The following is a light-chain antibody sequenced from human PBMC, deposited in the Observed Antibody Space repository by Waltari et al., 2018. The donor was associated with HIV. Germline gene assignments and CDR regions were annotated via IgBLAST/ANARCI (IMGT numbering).Light chain of an antibody. CDR3: QSFDNILDRYV. V-gene: IGLV1-40*01. Sequence: QSVLTQPPSVSAAPGQKVTISCSGSSSNIANNYVFWYQQLPGTAPKLLIFSKPNRPSGVPERFSGSKSGTSASLAISGLQADDEVDYYCQSFDNILDRYVFGNGTKVTVL. CDR2: SKP. J-gene: IGLJ1*01. CDR1: SSNIANNY.